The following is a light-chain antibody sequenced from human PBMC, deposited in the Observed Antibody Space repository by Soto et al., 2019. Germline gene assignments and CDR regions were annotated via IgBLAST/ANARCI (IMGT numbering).Light chain of an antibody. J-gene: IGKJ5*01. Sequence: DIHLTQSPSSLSASVGYRFTITFLVRQSISSYLNWYQQKRGKAPKILIYAASSLKSGVPSRFSGSGSGTDFTLTISSLQPEDFATYYCQQSYSTPITFGQGTRLEI. CDR3: QQSYSTPIT. V-gene: IGKV1-39*01. CDR1: QSISSY. CDR2: AAS.